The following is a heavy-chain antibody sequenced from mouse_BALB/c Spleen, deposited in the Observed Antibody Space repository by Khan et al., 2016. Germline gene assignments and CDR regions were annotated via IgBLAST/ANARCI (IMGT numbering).Heavy chain of an antibody. D-gene: IGHD2-1*01. Sequence: VQLQESGAELVRPGASVTLSCKASGYTFSDYEMHWVKQTPVHGLQWIGSIDPETGGTAYNQKFKGQATLTAGRSSSTSYMALRSLTSYDSAVYYCTRKRIFYGTYDVDSWGQGTTLTVSS. J-gene: IGHJ2*01. V-gene: IGHV1-15*01. CDR1: GYTFSDYE. CDR3: TRKRIFYGTYDVDS. CDR2: IDPETGGT.